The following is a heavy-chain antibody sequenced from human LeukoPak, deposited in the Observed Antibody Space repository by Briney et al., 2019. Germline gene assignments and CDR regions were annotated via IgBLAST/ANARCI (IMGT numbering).Heavy chain of an antibody. CDR1: GCTFTSYD. CDR2: MNPNSGNT. Sequence: ASVKVSCKASGCTFTSYDINWVRQATGQGLEWMGWMNPNSGNTGYAQKFQGRVTMTRNTSISTAYMELSSLRSEDTAVYYCARVGSVYYYYYGMDVWGQGTTVTVSS. V-gene: IGHV1-8*01. J-gene: IGHJ6*02. CDR3: ARVGSVYYYYYGMDV.